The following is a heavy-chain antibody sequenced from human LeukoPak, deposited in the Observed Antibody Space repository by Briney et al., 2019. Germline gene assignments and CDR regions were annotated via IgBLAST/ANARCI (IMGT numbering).Heavy chain of an antibody. CDR2: IYSGGST. D-gene: IGHD5-24*01. V-gene: IGHV3-53*01. J-gene: IGHJ4*02. Sequence: GGSLRLSCAGSGFTVSSNYMSWVRQAPGKGLEWVSVIYSGGSTYYADSVKGRFTISRDNSKNTVYLQMDSLRAEDTAVYYCARGDGYNYWDYWGQGTLVTVSS. CDR3: ARGDGYNYWDY. CDR1: GFTVSSNY.